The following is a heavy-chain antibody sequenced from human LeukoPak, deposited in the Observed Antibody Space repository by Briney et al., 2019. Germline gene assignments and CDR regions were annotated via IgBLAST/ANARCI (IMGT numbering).Heavy chain of an antibody. CDR1: GFTFSSYS. Sequence: GGSLRLSCAACGFTFSSYSMLWVRQAPGKGLEWVSYISSSSSTIYYADSVKGRFTISRDNAKNSLYLQMNTLRAEDTAVYYCPRDRHKYNYDSGGYPPYWGQGTLVTVSS. CDR3: PRDRHKYNYDSGGYPPY. CDR2: ISSSSSTI. D-gene: IGHD3-22*01. V-gene: IGHV3-48*01. J-gene: IGHJ4*02.